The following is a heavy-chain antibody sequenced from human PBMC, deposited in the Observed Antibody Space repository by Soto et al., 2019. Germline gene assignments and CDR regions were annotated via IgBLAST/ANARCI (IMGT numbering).Heavy chain of an antibody. V-gene: IGHV3-73*01. Sequence: GGSLRLSCVASGFIFSGSAIHWVRQASGEGLEWVGRIRSKANNYATTCAASLKGRFTISRDDSKNTAYLQMNSLKTEDTAVIYCAKDQYNGSPGKPDYWGQGILVTVSS. CDR3: AKDQYNGSPGKPDY. D-gene: IGHD1-26*01. CDR2: IRSKANNYAT. CDR1: GFIFSGSA. J-gene: IGHJ4*02.